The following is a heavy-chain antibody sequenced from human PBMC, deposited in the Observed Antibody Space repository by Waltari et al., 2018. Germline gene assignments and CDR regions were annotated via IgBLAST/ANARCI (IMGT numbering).Heavy chain of an antibody. J-gene: IGHJ3*01. V-gene: IGHV4-39*01. CDR3: ATYIGASIGTAAFDV. D-gene: IGHD5-12*01. CDR1: HY. Sequence: HYWGWIRQPPGKGPEWTGTISYSGATYNNPSLKSRVTISVDTSKNQYSLKLTSVTAADTAVYYCATYIGASIGTAAFDVWGQGTMVTVSS. CDR2: ISYSGAT.